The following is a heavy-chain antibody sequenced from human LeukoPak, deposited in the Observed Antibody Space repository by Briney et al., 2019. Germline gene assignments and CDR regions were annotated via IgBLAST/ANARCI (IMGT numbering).Heavy chain of an antibody. D-gene: IGHD4-17*01. CDR1: GXSVRSDSYY. CDR3: ARDPVMTTVTDVGY. J-gene: IGHJ4*02. Sequence: SETLSLTCTVSGXSVRSDSYYWSWIRQPPGKGLEWIGYVYYSGGTNYNPSLKSRVTISVDTSKNQFSLKLSSVTAADTAKYYCARDPVMTTVTDVGYWGQGTLVTVSS. V-gene: IGHV4-61*01. CDR2: VYYSGGT.